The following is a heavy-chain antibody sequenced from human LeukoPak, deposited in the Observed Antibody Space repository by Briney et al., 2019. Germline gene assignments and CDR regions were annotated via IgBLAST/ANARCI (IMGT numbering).Heavy chain of an antibody. CDR1: GITFSSYS. CDR2: ISSSSSYI. D-gene: IGHD3-10*01. CDR3: ARDQFRGVTHDAFDI. Sequence: GFLRLLLSTSGITFSSYSINWGRPAPGQGLEGVSFISSSSSYIYYADSVKGRFTISRDNAKNSLYLQMNSLRAEDTAVYYCARDQFRGVTHDAFDIWGQGTMVTVSS. J-gene: IGHJ3*02. V-gene: IGHV3-21*01.